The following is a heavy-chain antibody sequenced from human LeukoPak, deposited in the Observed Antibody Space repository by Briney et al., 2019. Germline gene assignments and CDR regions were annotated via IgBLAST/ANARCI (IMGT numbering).Heavy chain of an antibody. Sequence: ASVKVSCKASGYTFTGYYMHWVRQAPGQGLEWMGWINPNSGGTNYAQKFQGRVTMTRDTSTSTVYMELSSLRSEDTAVYYCARDPYGSGSPDAFDIWGQGTMVTVSS. CDR2: INPNSGGT. J-gene: IGHJ3*02. CDR1: GYTFTGYY. V-gene: IGHV1-2*02. CDR3: ARDPYGSGSPDAFDI. D-gene: IGHD3-10*01.